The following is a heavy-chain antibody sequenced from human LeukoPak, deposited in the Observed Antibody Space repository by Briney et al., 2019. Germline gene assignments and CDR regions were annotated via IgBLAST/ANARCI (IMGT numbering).Heavy chain of an antibody. V-gene: IGHV1-46*01. Sequence: ASVKVSCKASGYTFTSYYMYWVRQSPGQGLEWMGIINPSGGSTSYAQKFQGRVTMTRDTSTSTVYMELSSLRSEDTAVYYCARVGQGIAAAGPGAFDIWGQGTMVTVSS. CDR3: ARVGQGIAAAGPGAFDI. J-gene: IGHJ3*02. CDR1: GYTFTSYY. CDR2: INPSGGST. D-gene: IGHD6-13*01.